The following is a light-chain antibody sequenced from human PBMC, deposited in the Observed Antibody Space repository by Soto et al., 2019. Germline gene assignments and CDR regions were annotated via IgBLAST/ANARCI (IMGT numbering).Light chain of an antibody. CDR1: ESVNSN. Sequence: EIVMTQSPATLSVSPGEGDTISCRASESVNSNLAWYQQKPGQAPRLLIYGASTRATGIPARFSASGSGTEFSLTISSPQSEDCAVYYCQQYKNWPRTFGQGTKVDIK. J-gene: IGKJ1*01. CDR2: GAS. V-gene: IGKV3-15*01. CDR3: QQYKNWPRT.